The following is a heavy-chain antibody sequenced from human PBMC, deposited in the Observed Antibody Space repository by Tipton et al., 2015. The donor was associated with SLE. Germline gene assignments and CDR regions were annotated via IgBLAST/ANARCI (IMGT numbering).Heavy chain of an antibody. J-gene: IGHJ4*02. CDR3: ARHGLAVAGTDLSYYFDY. Sequence: TLSLTCTVSGGSISSYYWGWIRQPPGKGLEWIGSIYYSGSTYYNPSLKSRVTISVDTSKNQFSLKLSSVTAADTAVYYCARHGLAVAGTDLSYYFDYWGQGTLVTVSS. CDR1: GGSISSYY. CDR2: IYYSGST. D-gene: IGHD6-19*01. V-gene: IGHV4-39*01.